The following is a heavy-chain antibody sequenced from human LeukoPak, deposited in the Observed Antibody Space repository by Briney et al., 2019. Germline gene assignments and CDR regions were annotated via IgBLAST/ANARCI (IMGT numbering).Heavy chain of an antibody. CDR3: ARGGYGVRLGY. CDR1: GGSLSGYY. D-gene: IGHD3-16*01. V-gene: IGHV4-34*01. CDR2: INHSGST. Sequence: SETLSLTCAVYGGSLSGYYWSWIRQPPGKGLEWIGEINHSGSTNYNPSLKSRVTISVDTSKNQFSLKLSSVTAADTAVYYCARGGYGVRLGYWGQGTLVTVSS. J-gene: IGHJ4*02.